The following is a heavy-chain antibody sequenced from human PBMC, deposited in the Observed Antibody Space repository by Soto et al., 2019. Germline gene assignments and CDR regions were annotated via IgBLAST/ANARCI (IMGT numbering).Heavy chain of an antibody. D-gene: IGHD6-25*01. CDR3: AKDTRESLTAPCRAAAGPFDY. CDR2: ISCNSGSI. CDR1: GFTFDDYA. V-gene: IGHV3-9*01. J-gene: IGHJ4*02. Sequence: EVQLVESGGGLVQPGRSLRLSCAASGFTFDDYAMHWVRQAPGKGLEWVSGISCNSGSIGYADSVKGRFTISRDNAKNGLYLQMNSLRAEDTALYYCAKDTRESLTAPCRAAAGPFDYWGQGTLVTVSS.